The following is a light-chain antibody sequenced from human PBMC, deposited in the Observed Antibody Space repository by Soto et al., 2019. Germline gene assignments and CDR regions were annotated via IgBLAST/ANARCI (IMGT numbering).Light chain of an antibody. CDR1: SSDIGAYDY. V-gene: IGLV2-14*03. CDR3: GSYASATLI. CDR2: EVR. Sequence: QSALTQPAYVSGSPGQSITISCTGTSSDIGAYDYVSWFQQYSGKAPTLIIYEVRFRPSGVSSRFSGSKSGNTASLTISGLQTEDEADYYCGSYASATLIFGGGTKVTVL. J-gene: IGLJ2*01.